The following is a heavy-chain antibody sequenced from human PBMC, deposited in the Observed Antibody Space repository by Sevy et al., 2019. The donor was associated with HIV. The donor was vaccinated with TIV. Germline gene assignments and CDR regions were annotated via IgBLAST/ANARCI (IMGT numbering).Heavy chain of an antibody. J-gene: IGHJ3*02. CDR1: GYSISSDDY. V-gene: IGHV4-38-2*01. CDR3: ARTLRGNFETRATAFNI. Sequence: SETLSLTCAVSGYSISSDDYWVWIRQPPGKGLEWIGNIYHSGNTYYTPSLKSRVTMSLDTSMNQFSLRLTSVTAAATAGYYCARTLRGNFETRATAFNIWGQGTMVTVSS. CDR2: IYHSGNT. D-gene: IGHD1-7*01.